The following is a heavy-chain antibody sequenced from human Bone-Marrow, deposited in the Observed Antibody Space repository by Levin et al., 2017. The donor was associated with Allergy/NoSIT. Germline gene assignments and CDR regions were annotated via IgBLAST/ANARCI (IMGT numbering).Heavy chain of an antibody. Sequence: PSETLSLTCTVSGGSISSGGYYWSWIRQHPGKGLEWIGYIYYSGSTYYNPSLKSRVTISVDTSKNQFSLKLSSVTAADTAVYYCARFGSPEIPAASYLGAFDIWGQGTMVTVSS. J-gene: IGHJ3*02. CDR2: IYYSGST. D-gene: IGHD2-2*01. CDR3: ARFGSPEIPAASYLGAFDI. CDR1: GGSISSGGYY. V-gene: IGHV4-31*03.